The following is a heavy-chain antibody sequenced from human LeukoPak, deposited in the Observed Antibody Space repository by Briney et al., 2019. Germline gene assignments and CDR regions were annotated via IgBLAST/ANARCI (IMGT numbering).Heavy chain of an antibody. CDR2: IYYSGST. J-gene: IGHJ6*02. CDR3: ARHRRDMDV. Sequence: PSETLSLTCTVSGGSISSYYWSWIRQPPGEGLEWIGYIYYSGSTNYNPSLKSRVTISVDTSKNQFSLKLSSVTAADTAVYYCARHRRDMDVWGQGTTVTVSS. CDR1: GGSISSYY. V-gene: IGHV4-59*08.